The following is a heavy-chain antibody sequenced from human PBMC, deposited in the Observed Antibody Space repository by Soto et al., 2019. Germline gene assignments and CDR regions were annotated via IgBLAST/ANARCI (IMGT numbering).Heavy chain of an antibody. Sequence: QVQLQESGPGLVKPSETLSLTCAVSGGPITTTTWWAWVRLPPGKGLEWIGELHHDGTTNYNPSLESRITMSLDKSNTRSSLKLTSVTAADTAIYYCATQTISYTWGVWGRGTTVTVSS. V-gene: IGHV4-4*02. CDR2: LHHDGTT. D-gene: IGHD3-16*01. CDR3: ATQTISYTWGV. CDR1: GGPITTTTW. J-gene: IGHJ6*02.